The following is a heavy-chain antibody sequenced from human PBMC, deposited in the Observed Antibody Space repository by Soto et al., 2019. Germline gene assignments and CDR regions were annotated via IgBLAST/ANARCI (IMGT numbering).Heavy chain of an antibody. V-gene: IGHV1-2*02. CDR1: GYTFTGHN. D-gene: IGHD2-15*01. J-gene: IGHJ4*02. CDR3: AKDGRHCSGGSCPQGH. Sequence: ASVKVSCKTSGYTFTGHNIHWVRQAPGQGLEWMGWINPISGGTKYREKFQGRVSITRDKSSSTAYMELSSLTSDDSAVYYCAKDGRHCSGGSCPQGHWGQGTLVTVSS. CDR2: INPISGGT.